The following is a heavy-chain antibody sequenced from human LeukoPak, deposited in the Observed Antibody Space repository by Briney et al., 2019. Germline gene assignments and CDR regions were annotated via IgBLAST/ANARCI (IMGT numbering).Heavy chain of an antibody. Sequence: GSLRLSCAASGFTFSSYGMHWVRQAPGKGLEWIGGIYHSGSTYYNPSLKSQVTISVDTSKNQFSLKLSSLTAADTAVYYCARHEHSSSWSPPGYFDVWGRGALVTVSS. D-gene: IGHD6-13*01. V-gene: IGHV4-38-2*01. CDR2: IYHSGST. CDR3: ARHEHSSSWSPPGYFDV. CDR1: GFTFSSYG. J-gene: IGHJ2*01.